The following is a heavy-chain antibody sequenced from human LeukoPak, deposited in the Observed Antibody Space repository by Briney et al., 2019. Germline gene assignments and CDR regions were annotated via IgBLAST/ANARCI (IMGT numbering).Heavy chain of an antibody. CDR2: IWYDGSNK. D-gene: IGHD5-12*01. V-gene: IGHV3-33*01. CDR3: ARDQSQAVVATLLIDF. Sequence: PGRSLRLSCAASGFTFSSYGMHWIRQAPGKGLEWVAVIWYDGSNKYSADSVKGRFTISRDNSKNTLYLQMKSMRAEDTAVYYCARDQSQAVVATLLIDFWGQGTLVTVSS. J-gene: IGHJ4*02. CDR1: GFTFSSYG.